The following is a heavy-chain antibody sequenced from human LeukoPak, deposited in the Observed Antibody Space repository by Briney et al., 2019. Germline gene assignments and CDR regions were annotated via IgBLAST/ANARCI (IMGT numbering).Heavy chain of an antibody. V-gene: IGHV1-8*01. J-gene: IGHJ4*02. CDR2: MNPNSGNT. CDR3: ARGLGRLAEFDY. CDR1: GYTFTSYD. Sequence: ASVKVSCKASGYTFTSYDINWVRQATGQGLEWMGWMNPNSGNTGYAQKFQGRVTMTRNTSISTAYMELSSLRSEDTAVYYCARGLGRLAEFDYWGQGTLVTVSS. D-gene: IGHD1-26*01.